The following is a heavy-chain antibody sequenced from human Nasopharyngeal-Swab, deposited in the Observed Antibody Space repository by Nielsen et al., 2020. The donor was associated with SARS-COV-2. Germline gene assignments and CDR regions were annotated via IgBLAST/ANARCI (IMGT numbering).Heavy chain of an antibody. Sequence: GGSLRLSCAASGFTFSSYAMSWVRQAPGKGLEWVSAISGSGGSTYYADSVKGRFTISRDNSKNTLYLQMNSLRAEDTAVYYCAKDEAYYDFWSGTGVFGCFDPWGQGTLVTVSS. CDR1: GFTFSSYA. CDR3: AKDEAYYDFWSGTGVFGCFDP. V-gene: IGHV3-23*01. J-gene: IGHJ5*02. CDR2: ISGSGGST. D-gene: IGHD3-3*01.